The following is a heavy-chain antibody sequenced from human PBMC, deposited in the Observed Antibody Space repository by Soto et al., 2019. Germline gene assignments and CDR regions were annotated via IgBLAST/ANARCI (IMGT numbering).Heavy chain of an antibody. Sequence: GGSLRLSCAASGFTFSSYWMHWVRQAPGKGLVWVSRINSDGSSTNYADSVKGRFTISRDNAKNTLYLQMNSLSAEDTAVYFCARGYRGSYGNDYWGQGTLVTVSS. D-gene: IGHD1-26*01. CDR1: GFTFSSYW. J-gene: IGHJ4*02. CDR2: INSDGSST. V-gene: IGHV3-74*01. CDR3: ARGYRGSYGNDY.